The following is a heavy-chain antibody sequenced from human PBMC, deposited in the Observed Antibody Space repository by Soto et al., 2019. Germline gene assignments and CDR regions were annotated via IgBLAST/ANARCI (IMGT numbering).Heavy chain of an antibody. CDR3: ARRYGYAFDI. CDR2: IYYSGST. V-gene: IGHV4-59*01. D-gene: IGHD4-17*01. Sequence: SETLSLTCTVSGGSISSYYWSWIRQPPGKGLEWIGYIYYSGSTNYNPSLKSRVAISVDTSKNQFSLKLSSVTAADTAVYYCARRYGYAFDIWGQGTMVTVSS. J-gene: IGHJ3*02. CDR1: GGSISSYY.